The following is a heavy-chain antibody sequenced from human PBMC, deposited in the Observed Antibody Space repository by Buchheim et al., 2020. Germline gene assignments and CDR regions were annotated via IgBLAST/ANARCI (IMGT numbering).Heavy chain of an antibody. Sequence: QVQLVQSGAEVKKPGASVKLSCRASGYTFTSYYMHWVRQAPGPGLEWMGIINPSGGGTTYAQNFPGRVTMTRDTSTSPVYMELSSLKSEDTAVYYCAKDQVVASGTAPDYWGQGTL. D-gene: IGHD6-13*01. CDR3: AKDQVVASGTAPDY. J-gene: IGHJ4*02. CDR2: INPSGGGT. V-gene: IGHV1-46*01. CDR1: GYTFTSYY.